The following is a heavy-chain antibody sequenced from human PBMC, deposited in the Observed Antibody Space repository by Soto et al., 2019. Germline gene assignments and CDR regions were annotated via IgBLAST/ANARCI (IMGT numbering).Heavy chain of an antibody. V-gene: IGHV1-58*02. CDR1: GFTFTSSA. J-gene: IGHJ2*01. CDR2: IVVGSGNT. D-gene: IGHD2-2*01. Sequence: QMQLVQSGPEVKKPGTSVKVSCKASGFTFTSSAMQWVRQARGQRLEWIGWIVVGSGNTNYAQKFQERVTITRDMSTSTAYMELSSLRSEDTAVDYCAALLGYCRSTSCYGGFDLWGRGTLVTVSS. CDR3: AALLGYCRSTSCYGGFDL.